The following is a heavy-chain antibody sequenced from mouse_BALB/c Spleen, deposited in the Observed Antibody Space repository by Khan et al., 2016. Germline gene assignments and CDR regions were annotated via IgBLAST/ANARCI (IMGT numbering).Heavy chain of an antibody. Sequence: QVQLKQFGAELAKPGASVKMSCKASGYTFTSYWMHWVKQRPGQGLEWIGYINPSTGYIEYNQKFKDKATLTADKSSSTAYMQLSSLTSEDSAVYYCARDGSPFYFDYWGQGTSLTVSS. J-gene: IGHJ2*02. CDR1: GYTFTSYW. D-gene: IGHD2-3*01. CDR3: ARDGSPFYFDY. CDR2: INPSTGYI. V-gene: IGHV1-7*01.